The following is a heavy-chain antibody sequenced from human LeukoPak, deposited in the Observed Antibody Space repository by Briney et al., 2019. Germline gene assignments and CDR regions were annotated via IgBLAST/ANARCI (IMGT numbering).Heavy chain of an antibody. CDR3: ARAMIVSSQPFDY. J-gene: IGHJ4*02. CDR2: IWYDGSNK. CDR1: GFTFSSYG. Sequence: GRSLRLSCAASGFTFSSYGMHWVRQAPGKGLEWVAVIWYDGSNKYYADSVKGRFTISRDNSKNTLYLQMNSLRAEDTAVYYCARAMIVSSQPFDYWGQGTLVTVSS. V-gene: IGHV3-33*01. D-gene: IGHD3-22*01.